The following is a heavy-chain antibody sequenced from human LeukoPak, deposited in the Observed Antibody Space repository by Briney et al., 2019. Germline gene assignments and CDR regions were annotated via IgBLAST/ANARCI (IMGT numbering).Heavy chain of an antibody. V-gene: IGHV1-18*01. J-gene: IGHJ4*02. D-gene: IGHD1-26*01. CDR2: ISAYNGNT. CDR3: ARGKSPPVWAPSDY. CDR1: GYTFTSYG. Sequence: GASVKVSCKASGYTFTSYGISWGRQAPGQGREWMGWISAYNGNTNYAQKLQGRVTMTTDTSTSTAYMELRSLRSDDTAVYYCARGKSPPVWAPSDYWGQGTLVTVSS.